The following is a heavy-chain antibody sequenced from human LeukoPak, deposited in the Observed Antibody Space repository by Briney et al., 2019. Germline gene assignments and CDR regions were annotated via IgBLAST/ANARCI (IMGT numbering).Heavy chain of an antibody. CDR3: ARGEPSTLLNNDYYIMDV. D-gene: IGHD1/OR15-1a*01. CDR2: IYQSGSA. J-gene: IGHJ6*03. V-gene: IGHV4-30-2*01. Sequence: SETLSLTCTVSGGSFSGGAYSWSWIRQPPGEGLEWIGYIYQSGSAYNPSLESRVTISVDRSKNQFSLSLSSVTAADTAVYYCARGEPSTLLNNDYYIMDVWGKGTTVTVSS. CDR1: GGSFSGGAYS.